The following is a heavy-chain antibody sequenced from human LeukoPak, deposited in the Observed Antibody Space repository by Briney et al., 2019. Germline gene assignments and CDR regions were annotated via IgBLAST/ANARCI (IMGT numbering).Heavy chain of an antibody. CDR2: IKENGTEK. D-gene: IGHD5-24*01. CDR3: ARGRWSDY. J-gene: IGHJ4*02. V-gene: IGHV3-7*01. CDR1: GFTFSAYW. Sequence: GGSLRLSCAASGFTFSAYWMTWVRQAPGKGLEWVANIKENGTEKNYVDSVKGRFTISRDNVKKSLYLEMNSLRVEDTAVYYCARGRWSDYWGQGTQVTVSS.